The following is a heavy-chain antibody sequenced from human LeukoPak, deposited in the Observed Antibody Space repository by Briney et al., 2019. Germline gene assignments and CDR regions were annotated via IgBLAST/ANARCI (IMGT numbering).Heavy chain of an antibody. CDR2: INPSGGST. CDR1: GYTFTSYY. J-gene: IGHJ5*02. CDR3: ARGDGGSYLGP. V-gene: IGHV1-46*01. Sequence: ASVKVSCKASGYTFTSYYMHWVRQAPGQGLEWMGIINPSGGSTSYAQKFQGRVTITRDTSASTAYMELSSLRSEDTAVYYCARGDGGSYLGPWGQGTLVTVSS. D-gene: IGHD1-26*01.